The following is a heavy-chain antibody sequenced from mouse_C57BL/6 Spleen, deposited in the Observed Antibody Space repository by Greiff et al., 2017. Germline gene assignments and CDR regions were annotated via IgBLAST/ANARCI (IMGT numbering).Heavy chain of an antibody. CDR1: GYTFTSYG. J-gene: IGHJ3*01. V-gene: IGHV1-81*01. Sequence: QVQLQQSGAELARPGASVKLSCKASGYTFTSYGISWVKQRTGQGLEWIGEIYPRSGNTYYNETFKGKATLTADKSSSTAYMELRSLTSEDSAVYFCASGPTAQAVAYWGQGTLVTVSA. CDR3: ASGPTAQAVAY. D-gene: IGHD3-2*02. CDR2: IYPRSGNT.